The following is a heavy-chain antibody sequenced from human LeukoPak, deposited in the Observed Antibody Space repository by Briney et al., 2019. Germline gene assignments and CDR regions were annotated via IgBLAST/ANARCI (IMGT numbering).Heavy chain of an antibody. CDR3: ARGDYDILTGTTRNFDY. Sequence: ASVKVSCKASGYTFTSYDINWVRQATGQGLEWMGWISAYNGNTNYAQKLQGRVTMTTDTSTSTAYMELRSLRSDDTAVYYCARGDYDILTGTTRNFDYWGQGTLVTVSS. CDR2: ISAYNGNT. D-gene: IGHD3-9*01. J-gene: IGHJ4*02. V-gene: IGHV1-18*01. CDR1: GYTFTSYD.